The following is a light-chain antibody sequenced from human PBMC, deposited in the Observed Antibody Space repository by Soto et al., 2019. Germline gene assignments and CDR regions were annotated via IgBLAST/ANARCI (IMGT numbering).Light chain of an antibody. J-gene: IGKJ3*01. CDR3: HQRSTWPFT. Sequence: EIVLTQSPATLSLSPGERATLSCRASQSISSYLAWYQQKPDQAPRLLIYDASNRATGIPARFSGSGSGTDFTLTISSLGPEDFAIYYCHQRSTWPFTFGPGTKGDIK. CDR1: QSISSY. V-gene: IGKV3-11*01. CDR2: DAS.